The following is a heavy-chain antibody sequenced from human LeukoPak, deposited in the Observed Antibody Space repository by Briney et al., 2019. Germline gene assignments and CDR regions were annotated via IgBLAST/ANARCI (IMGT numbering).Heavy chain of an antibody. Sequence: SGGSLRLPCAASGFTFSNFAMMWVRQAPGTGLQWVSTITGYGATFYADSVRGRFTIFRDTSMNTLFLQMNSLGAEDTAVYYCAKGAAASKVDWFDPWGQGTLVTVSS. CDR2: ITGYGAT. D-gene: IGHD6-13*01. CDR1: GFTFSNFA. J-gene: IGHJ5*02. CDR3: AKGAAASKVDWFDP. V-gene: IGHV3-23*01.